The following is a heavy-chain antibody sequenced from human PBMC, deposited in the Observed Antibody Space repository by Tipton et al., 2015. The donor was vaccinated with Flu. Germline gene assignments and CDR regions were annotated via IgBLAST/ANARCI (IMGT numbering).Heavy chain of an antibody. J-gene: IGHJ5*02. CDR3: ARGRSPFDP. Sequence: SLRLSCAASGFTFSYYGMNWVRLAPGKGLEWVSFISSSGSHTYYADSVRGRFTVSRDNAKNSVYLQMNSLRAEDTAIYYCARGRSPFDPWGQGTLVAVSS. CDR2: ISSSGSHT. V-gene: IGHV3-21*06. CDR1: GFTFSYYG.